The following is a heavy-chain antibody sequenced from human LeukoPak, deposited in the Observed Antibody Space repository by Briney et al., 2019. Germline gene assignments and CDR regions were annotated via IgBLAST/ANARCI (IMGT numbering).Heavy chain of an antibody. J-gene: IGHJ6*02. D-gene: IGHD6-19*01. V-gene: IGHV4-59*08. CDR1: GGSISSYY. CDR3: ARHRNSGGFYYYGMDV. CDR2: IYYSGST. Sequence: SETLSLTCTVSGGSISSYYWSWIRQPPGKGLEWIGYIYYSGSTNYNPSLKSRVTISVDTSKNQFSLKLSSVTAADTAVYYCARHRNSGGFYYYGMDVWGQGTTVTVSS.